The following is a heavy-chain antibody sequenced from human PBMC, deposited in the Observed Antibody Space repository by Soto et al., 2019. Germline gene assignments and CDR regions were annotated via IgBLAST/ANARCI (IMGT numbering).Heavy chain of an antibody. CDR1: GYTFTSYA. Sequence: ASVKVSCKASGYTFTSYAMHWVRQAPGQRLEWMGWINAGNGNTKYSQKFQGRVTITSDTSASTAYMELSSLRSEDTAVYYCAREIRRGIVVVVAGGFDYWGQGTLVTVSS. J-gene: IGHJ4*02. CDR3: AREIRRGIVVVVAGGFDY. CDR2: INAGNGNT. V-gene: IGHV1-3*01. D-gene: IGHD2-15*01.